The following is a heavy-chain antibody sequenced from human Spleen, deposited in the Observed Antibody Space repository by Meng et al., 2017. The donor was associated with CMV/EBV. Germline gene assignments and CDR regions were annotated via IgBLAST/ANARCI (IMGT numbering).Heavy chain of an antibody. J-gene: IGHJ6*02. CDR1: GFTFTDYY. Sequence: GGSLRLSCAASGFTFTDYYMSWIRQAPGKGLEWVAVIWYDGTDKYYADSVKGRFTISRDNSKTTLYLQMNSLRAEDTAVYYCARDLGSSGPNGMDVWGQGTTVTVSS. CDR3: ARDLGSSGPNGMDV. V-gene: IGHV3-33*01. D-gene: IGHD6-6*01. CDR2: IWYDGTDK.